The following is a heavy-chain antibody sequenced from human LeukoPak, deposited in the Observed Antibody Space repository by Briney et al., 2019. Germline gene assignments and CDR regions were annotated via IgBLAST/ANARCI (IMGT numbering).Heavy chain of an antibody. D-gene: IGHD1-26*01. CDR2: ISGSGGST. J-gene: IGHJ4*02. Sequence: GGSLRLSCAASGFTFSSYAMSWVRQAPGKGLEWVSAISGSGGSTYYADSVKGRFTISRDNSKDTLYLQMNSLRAEDTAVYYCAKSSSSYSGSYSHWGQGTLVTVSS. V-gene: IGHV3-23*01. CDR3: AKSSSSYSGSYSH. CDR1: GFTFSSYA.